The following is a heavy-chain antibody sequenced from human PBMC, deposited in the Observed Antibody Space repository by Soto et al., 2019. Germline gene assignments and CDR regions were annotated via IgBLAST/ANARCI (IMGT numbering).Heavy chain of an antibody. V-gene: IGHV1-18*01. CDR3: ARGVTVVVPAAMGQYYYYYYMDV. Sequence: ASVKVSCKASGYTFTSYGISWVRQAPGQGLEWMGWISAYNGNTNYAQKLQGRVTMTTDTSTSTAYMELRSLRSDDTAVYYCARGVTVVVPAAMGQYYYYYYMDVWGKGTTVTVSS. CDR1: GYTFTSYG. CDR2: ISAYNGNT. D-gene: IGHD2-2*01. J-gene: IGHJ6*03.